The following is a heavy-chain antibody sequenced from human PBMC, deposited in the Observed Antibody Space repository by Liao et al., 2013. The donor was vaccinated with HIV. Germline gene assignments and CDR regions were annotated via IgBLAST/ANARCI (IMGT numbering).Heavy chain of an antibody. V-gene: IGHV4-61*02. CDR1: GASISSGTYY. Sequence: QVQLQESGPGLVKPSQTLSLTCSVSGASISSGTYYWSWIRQPAGKGLEWIGRIYTSGSASYNPSLKSRVTISVDTSKNQFSLRLSSVTAADTAVYYCARVKIYLSNAFVYLGPRDNRSPSL. J-gene: IGHJ3*02. CDR3: ARVKIYLSNAFVY. D-gene: IGHD2/OR15-2a*01. CDR2: IYTSGSA.